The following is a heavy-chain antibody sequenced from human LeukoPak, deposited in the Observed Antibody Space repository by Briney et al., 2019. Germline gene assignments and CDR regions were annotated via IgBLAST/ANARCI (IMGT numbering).Heavy chain of an antibody. D-gene: IGHD2-2*02. J-gene: IGHJ5*02. Sequence: SETLSLTCTVSGGSISSYYWSWIRQPPGKGLEWIGSIYYSGSTYYNPSLKSRVTISVDTSKNQFSLKLSSVTAADTAVYYCARRGGQLLYPFNWFDPWGQGTLVTVSS. V-gene: IGHV4-59*05. CDR1: GGSISSYY. CDR2: IYYSGST. CDR3: ARRGGQLLYPFNWFDP.